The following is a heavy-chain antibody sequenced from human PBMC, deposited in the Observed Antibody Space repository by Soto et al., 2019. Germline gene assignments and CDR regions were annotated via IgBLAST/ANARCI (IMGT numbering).Heavy chain of an antibody. CDR3: GRAHAAGTDYCWFEP. J-gene: IGHJ5*02. Sequence: QVPLVQSGSELKKPGASVKVSCKASGYTFTSYAMNRVRQAPGQGLEWMGWINTNTGNSTNAQGFTGRFVFSVDTRVRAVYLQICGLKAEDTAVYYCGRAHAAGTDYCWFEPWGQGTLVTVSS. CDR1: GYTFTSYA. D-gene: IGHD6-13*01. CDR2: INTNTGNS. V-gene: IGHV7-4-1*01.